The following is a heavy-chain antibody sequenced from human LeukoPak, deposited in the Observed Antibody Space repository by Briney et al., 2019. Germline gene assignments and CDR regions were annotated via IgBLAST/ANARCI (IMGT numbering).Heavy chain of an antibody. V-gene: IGHV3-74*01. CDR1: GFTFNSYW. CDR2: INPDGSWT. D-gene: IGHD2-21*02. CDR3: ARYEQRPGVTASDP. Sequence: GGSLRLPCAASGFTFNSYWMVWFRQAPGKGLVWVSCINPDGSWTLHADSVKGRFAISRDYARNTLYLQMNCLGVEDTAMYYCARYEQRPGVTASDPWSQGTLVTVSS. J-gene: IGHJ5*02.